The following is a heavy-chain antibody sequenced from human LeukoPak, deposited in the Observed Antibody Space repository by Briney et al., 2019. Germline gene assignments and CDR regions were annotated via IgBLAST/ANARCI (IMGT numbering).Heavy chain of an antibody. Sequence: PGGSLRLSCAASGFILSSYSMNWVRQAPGKGLEWVSSTSSSSSFIYNADSVKGRFTISRDNAKNSLYLQMNSLRAEDTAVYYCASAPSGTIHFDYWGQGTLVTVFS. CDR3: ASAPSGTIHFDY. CDR1: GFILSSYS. J-gene: IGHJ4*02. CDR2: TSSSSSFI. D-gene: IGHD1-26*01. V-gene: IGHV3-21*01.